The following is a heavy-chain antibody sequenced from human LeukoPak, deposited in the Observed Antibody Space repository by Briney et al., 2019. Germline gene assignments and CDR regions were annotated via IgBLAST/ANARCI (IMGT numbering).Heavy chain of an antibody. CDR2: INPSGGST. J-gene: IGHJ5*02. CDR1: GYTFTSYY. CDR3: ATAFAAVAGSPPFDP. V-gene: IGHV1-46*01. D-gene: IGHD6-25*01. Sequence: GASVKVSCKASGYTFTSYYMHWVRQAPGQGLEWMGIINPSGGSTSYAQKFQGRVTMTRGTSTSTVYMELSSLRSEDTAVYYCATAFAAVAGSPPFDPWGQGTLVTVSS.